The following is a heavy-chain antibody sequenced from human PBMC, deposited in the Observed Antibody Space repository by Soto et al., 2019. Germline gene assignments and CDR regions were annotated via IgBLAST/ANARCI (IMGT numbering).Heavy chain of an antibody. D-gene: IGHD4-17*01. CDR2: INHSGSP. V-gene: IGHV4-34*01. J-gene: IGHJ4*02. CDR3: ARGSTTGKVDS. CDR1: GGSFSGYC. Sequence: SETLSLTCAVYGGSFSGYCWTWIRQPPGTGLEWIGEINHSGSPYNNPSLKSRVTISADTSKNQFSLKLTSVTAADTAVYYCARGSTTGKVDSWGQGTLVTVSS.